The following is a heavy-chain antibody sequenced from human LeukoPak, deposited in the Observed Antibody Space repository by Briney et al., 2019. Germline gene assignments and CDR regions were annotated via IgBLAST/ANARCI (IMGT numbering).Heavy chain of an antibody. CDR2: ISGSGGST. V-gene: IGHV3-23*01. D-gene: IGHD3-22*01. CDR3: AKDGYYYDSSGRNGFDY. J-gene: IGHJ4*02. CDR1: GFTFSSYA. Sequence: GGSLRLSCAASGFTFSSYAMSWVRQAPGKGLEWVSAISGSGGSTYYADSVKGRFTISRDNSKNTLYLQMNSLRAEGTAVYYCAKDGYYYDSSGRNGFDYWGQGTLVTVSS.